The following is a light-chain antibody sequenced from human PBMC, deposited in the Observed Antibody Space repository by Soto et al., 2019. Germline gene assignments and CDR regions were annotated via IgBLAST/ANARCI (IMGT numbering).Light chain of an antibody. Sequence: QSVVTQPPSASGTPGQRVTISCSGSSSNIGSNYVYWYQQLPGTAPKLLIYNTNERPLGVPDRLSGSKSGTSASLAISGLRSEDEADYYCSSWDDSLSGVVFGGGTKLTVL. CDR1: SSNIGSNY. V-gene: IGLV1-47*02. CDR2: NTN. CDR3: SSWDDSLSGVV. J-gene: IGLJ2*01.